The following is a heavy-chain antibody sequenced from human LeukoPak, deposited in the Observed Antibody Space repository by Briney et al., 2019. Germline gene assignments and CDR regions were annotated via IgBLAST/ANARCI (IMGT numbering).Heavy chain of an antibody. Sequence: GGSLRLSCAASGFTFSSYAMSWVRQAPGKGLEWVAAISGSGGSAYYADSVKGRFTISRDNSKNTLYLQMNSLRAEDTAVYYCAKSYSSSWSPFFDYWGQGTLVTVSS. J-gene: IGHJ4*02. CDR2: ISGSGGSA. V-gene: IGHV3-23*01. CDR3: AKSYSSSWSPFFDY. CDR1: GFTFSSYA. D-gene: IGHD6-13*01.